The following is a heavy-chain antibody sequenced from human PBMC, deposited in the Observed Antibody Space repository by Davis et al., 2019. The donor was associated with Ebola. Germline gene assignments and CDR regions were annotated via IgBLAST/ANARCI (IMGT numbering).Heavy chain of an antibody. CDR3: ARGLASHYYDSSGYYGTPYFDY. Sequence: MPSETLSLTCTVSGGSIISSDYWWGWIRQPPGKGLQWIGSIYHSGSTYYSPSLKSRVTISVDTSKNQFSLKLSSVTAADTAVYYCARGLASHYYDSSGYYGTPYFDYWGQGTLVTVSS. CDR1: GGSIISSDYW. V-gene: IGHV4-39*07. J-gene: IGHJ4*02. D-gene: IGHD3-22*01. CDR2: IYHSGST.